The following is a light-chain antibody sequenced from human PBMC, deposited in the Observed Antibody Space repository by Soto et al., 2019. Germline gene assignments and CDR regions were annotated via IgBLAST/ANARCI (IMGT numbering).Light chain of an antibody. CDR2: DVA. Sequence: QSALTQPASVSDSPGQSITISCTGTSSDVGGSNFVSWYQQHPGKPPKLIIYDVANRPSGVSNRFSGSKSGSTASLIISRLQTEDEADYYCVSYTSSTTDVFGTGTRSPS. CDR1: SSDVGGSNF. V-gene: IGLV2-14*03. J-gene: IGLJ1*01. CDR3: VSYTSSTTDV.